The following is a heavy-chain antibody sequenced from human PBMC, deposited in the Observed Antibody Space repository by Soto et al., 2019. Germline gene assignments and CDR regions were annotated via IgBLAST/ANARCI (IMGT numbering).Heavy chain of an antibody. D-gene: IGHD3-10*02. CDR1: GFTFSNYA. CDR2: ISGSGDNT. V-gene: IGHV3-23*01. Sequence: EVQLLESGGGLVQPGGSLRLSCAAAGFTFSNYAMTWVRQAPGKGLEWVSAISGSGDNTYYADSVKGRFIVSRDNSDNTLYLQMNSLSAEDSAVYYCARTIAMFPYSNTHYGDWGQGTLGHRLL. J-gene: IGHJ4*02. CDR3: ARTIAMFPYSNTHYGD.